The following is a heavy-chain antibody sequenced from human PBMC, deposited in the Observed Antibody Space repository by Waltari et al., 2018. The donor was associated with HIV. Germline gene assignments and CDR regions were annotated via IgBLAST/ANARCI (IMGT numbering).Heavy chain of an antibody. D-gene: IGHD2-8*01. CDR2: ISDRGSTT. CDR1: GFTFPTYP. Sequence: VDLLESGGRLVQPGGSLRLSCVGAGFTFPTYPMSWVRQAPGKGRSFFSGISDRGSTTFYADSVKGRFTISRDNAKNTIYLQIDSLRADDTAVYYCAKPRMEYAIRGHFFGLDVWGQGTTVTVSS. V-gene: IGHV3-23*01. CDR3: AKPRMEYAIRGHFFGLDV. J-gene: IGHJ6*02.